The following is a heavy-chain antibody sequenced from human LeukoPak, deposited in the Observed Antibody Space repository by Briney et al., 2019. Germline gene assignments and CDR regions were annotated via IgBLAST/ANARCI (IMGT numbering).Heavy chain of an antibody. Sequence: PGGSLRLSCVASGFNFSSYWMHWVRQAAGKEPVWVSRINSDGSSIRYANSVKGRFTISRDNANNTLDLQMSSLRAEDTAVYYCARSHYYDSSGSFNFNYGLDVWGQGTTVIVSS. V-gene: IGHV3-74*01. J-gene: IGHJ6*02. CDR1: GFNFSSYW. CDR3: ARSHYYDSSGSFNFNYGLDV. D-gene: IGHD3-22*01. CDR2: INSDGSSI.